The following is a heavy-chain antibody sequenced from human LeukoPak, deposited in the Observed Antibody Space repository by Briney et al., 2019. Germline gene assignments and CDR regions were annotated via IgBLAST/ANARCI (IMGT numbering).Heavy chain of an antibody. CDR2: INHSGST. CDR3: ARIGDTGEQQQTYYYYGMDV. J-gene: IGHJ6*02. CDR1: GFTFRGYA. D-gene: IGHD6-13*01. Sequence: GSLRLSCAASGFTFRGYAMSWVRQAPGKGLEWIGEINHSGSTNYNPSLKSRVTISVDTSKNQFSLKLSSVTAADTAVYYCARIGDTGEQQQTYYYYGMDVWGQGTTVTVSS. V-gene: IGHV4-34*01.